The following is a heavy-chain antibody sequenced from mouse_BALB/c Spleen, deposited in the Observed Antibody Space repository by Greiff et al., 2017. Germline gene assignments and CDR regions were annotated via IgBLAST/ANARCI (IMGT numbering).Heavy chain of an antibody. CDR2: IDPSDSYT. V-gene: IGHV1S127*01. D-gene: IGHD2-1*01. Sequence: VQLQQPGAELVKPGASVKMSCKASGYTFTSYWMHWVKQRPGQGLEWIGVIDPSDSYTSYNQKFKGKATLTVDTSSSTAYMQLSSLTSEDSAVYYCTRDGNYGDYAMDYWGQGTSVTVAA. CDR1: GYTFTSYW. CDR3: TRDGNYGDYAMDY. J-gene: IGHJ4*01.